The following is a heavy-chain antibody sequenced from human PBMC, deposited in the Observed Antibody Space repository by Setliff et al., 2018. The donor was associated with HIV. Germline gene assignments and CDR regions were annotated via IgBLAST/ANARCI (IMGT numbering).Heavy chain of an antibody. Sequence: PSETLSLTCTVSGDSTSSSSSYWGWIRQPPGKGLEWIGSIYYSGSTYYNPSLKSRVTISVDTSKNQFSLNLTSVTAADTAVYFCARGLGRGSGTYYNPPGYWGPGTLVTVSS. CDR3: ARGLGRGSGTYYNPPGY. V-gene: IGHV4-39*02. CDR2: IYYSGST. CDR1: GDSTSSSSSY. D-gene: IGHD3-10*01. J-gene: IGHJ4*02.